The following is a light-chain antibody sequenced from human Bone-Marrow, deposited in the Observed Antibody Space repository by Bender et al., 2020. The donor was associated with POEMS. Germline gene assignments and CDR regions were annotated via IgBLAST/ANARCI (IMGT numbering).Light chain of an antibody. V-gene: IGLV2-8*01. CDR1: TSDVGSSKY. CDR3: SSHGGGNIYV. CDR2: EVT. Sequence: QSALTQPASVSGSPGQSITISCTGTTSDVGSSKYVFWYQQYPGKAPRLMIYEVTKRPSGVPDRFSGSRSGNTASLTVSGLQAEDEADYFCSSHGGGNIYVFGTGTKVTVL. J-gene: IGLJ1*01.